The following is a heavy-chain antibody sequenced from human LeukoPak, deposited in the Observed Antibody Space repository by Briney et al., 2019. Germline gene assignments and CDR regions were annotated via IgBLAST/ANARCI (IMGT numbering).Heavy chain of an antibody. D-gene: IGHD3-22*01. V-gene: IGHV1-18*01. CDR1: GYTFTSYG. CDR3: ARDGRLVNYYDSSGYYYPTSLRAFDI. CDR2: ISAYNGNT. J-gene: IGHJ3*02. Sequence: WASVRVSCKASGYTFTSYGISWVRQAPGQGLEWMGWISAYNGNTNYAQKLQGRVTMTTDTSTSTAYMELRSLRSDDTAVYYCARDGRLVNYYDSSGYYYPTSLRAFDIWGQGTMVTVSS.